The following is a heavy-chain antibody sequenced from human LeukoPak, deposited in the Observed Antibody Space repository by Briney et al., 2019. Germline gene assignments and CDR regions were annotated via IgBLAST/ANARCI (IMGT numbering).Heavy chain of an antibody. CDR1: GFTFSSYA. CDR2: ISGSDRST. V-gene: IGHV3-23*01. CDR3: ARVGGSSSWYSDPDY. D-gene: IGHD6-13*01. J-gene: IGHJ4*02. Sequence: GGSLRLSCAASGFTFSSYAMSWVRQAPGKGLEWVSGISGSDRSTYYADSVKGRFTISRDNAKNSLYLQMNSLRAEDTAVYYCARVGGSSSWYSDPDYWGQGTLVTVSS.